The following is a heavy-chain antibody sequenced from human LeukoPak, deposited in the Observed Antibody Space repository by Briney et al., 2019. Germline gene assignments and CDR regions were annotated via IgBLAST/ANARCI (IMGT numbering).Heavy chain of an antibody. CDR2: VSGFTGNT. J-gene: IGHJ4*02. CDR1: GYTFTNYG. Sequence: ASVKVSCKTSGYTFTNYGISWVRQAPGQGLEWMGWVSGFTGNTNYAQKFQGRVTMTTYTSMSTAYMELRSLRSDDTAVYYCAREDQLFFDYWGQGTLVTVSS. CDR3: AREDQLFFDY. V-gene: IGHV1-18*01. D-gene: IGHD2-2*01.